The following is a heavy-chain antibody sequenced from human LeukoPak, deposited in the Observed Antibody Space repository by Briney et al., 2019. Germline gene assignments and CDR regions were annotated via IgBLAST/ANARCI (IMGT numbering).Heavy chain of an antibody. V-gene: IGHV3-23*01. D-gene: IGHD6-13*01. Sequence: GGSLRLSCAASGFTFSSYAMSWVRQAPGKGLEWVSAISGSGGSTYYADSVKGRFTISRDNSKNTLYLQMNSLRAEDMAVYYCAKDASTGYSSSWLYYFDYWGQGTLVTVSS. J-gene: IGHJ4*02. CDR2: ISGSGGST. CDR1: GFTFSSYA. CDR3: AKDASTGYSSSWLYYFDY.